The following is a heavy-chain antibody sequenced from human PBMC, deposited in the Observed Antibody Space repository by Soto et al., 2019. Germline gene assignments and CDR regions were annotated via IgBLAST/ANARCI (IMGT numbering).Heavy chain of an antibody. CDR3: ARGRGSIAAVYNWFDP. Sequence: SETLSLTCTVSGGSVISGSYYWSWIRQPPGKGLEWIGYIYYSGSTNYNPSLKSRVTISVDTSKNQFSLKLSSVTAADTAVYYCARGRGSIAAVYNWFDPWGQGTLVTVSS. D-gene: IGHD6-13*01. CDR2: IYYSGST. V-gene: IGHV4-61*01. J-gene: IGHJ5*02. CDR1: GGSVISGSYY.